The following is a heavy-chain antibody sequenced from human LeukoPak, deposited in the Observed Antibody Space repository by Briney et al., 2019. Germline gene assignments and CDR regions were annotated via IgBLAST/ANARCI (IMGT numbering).Heavy chain of an antibody. J-gene: IGHJ4*02. V-gene: IGHV4-34*01. CDR2: INHSGST. CDR3: ARGSPITIRYFDWLLKYYFDY. CDR1: GGSFSGYY. Sequence: SETLSLTCAVYGGSFSGYYWSWIRQPPGKGLEWIGEINHSGSTNYNPSLKSRVTISVDTSKNQFSLKLSSVTAADTAVYYCARGSPITIRYFDWLLKYYFDYWGQGTLVTVTS. D-gene: IGHD3-9*01.